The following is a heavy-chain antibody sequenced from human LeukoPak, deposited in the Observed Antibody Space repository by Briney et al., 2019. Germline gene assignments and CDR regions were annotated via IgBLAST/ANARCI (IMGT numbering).Heavy chain of an antibody. CDR2: ISYDGTND. D-gene: IGHD2-15*01. V-gene: IGHV3-30*03. Sequence: GRSLRLSCAASEFSFRSYGMNWVRQAPGKGLERVALISYDGTNDYYVDSVRGRFTVSRDNSKNTLSLQMNSLRGEDTALYYCATDGYCSGGNCYAGHFHYWGQGTLVTVSS. CDR1: EFSFRSYG. J-gene: IGHJ4*02. CDR3: ATDGYCSGGNCYAGHFHY.